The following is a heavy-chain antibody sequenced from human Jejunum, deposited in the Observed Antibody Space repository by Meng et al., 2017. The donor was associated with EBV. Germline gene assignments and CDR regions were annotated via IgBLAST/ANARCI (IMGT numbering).Heavy chain of an antibody. CDR3: VRGPPPDT. Sequence: VGPRWYSVLPGHSLRLTCAASGFTLSSYWMHGVRQAPGKGLVWVSRINSDGSKTNYADSVKGRFTISREIAKNTLYLQLNSLRADDTVVYYCVRGPPPDTWGQGTLVTVSS. V-gene: IGHV3-74*01. CDR1: GFTLSSYW. CDR2: INSDGSKT. J-gene: IGHJ5*02.